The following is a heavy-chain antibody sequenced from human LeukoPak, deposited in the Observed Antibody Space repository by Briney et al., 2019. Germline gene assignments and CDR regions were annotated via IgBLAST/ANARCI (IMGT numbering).Heavy chain of an antibody. CDR2: IYYNGIT. D-gene: IGHD3-22*01. CDR3: ARGDYNDGAGYLDH. Sequence: SETLSLTCTVSGGSIFSGGYYWNWIRQPPGKGLEWIGYIYYNGITYYNPSLESRVTISVDTSKNQFSLKLSSVTAADTAVYYCARGDYNDGAGYLDHWGQGTLVPVSS. V-gene: IGHV4-30-4*01. J-gene: IGHJ5*02. CDR1: GGSIFSGGYY.